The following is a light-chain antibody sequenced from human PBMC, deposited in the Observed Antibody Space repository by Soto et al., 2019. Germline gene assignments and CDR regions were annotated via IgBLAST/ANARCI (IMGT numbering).Light chain of an antibody. CDR2: AAS. CDR3: KQYDTLYT. Sequence: EIVMTQSPATLSVSPGGRATLSCRASQSVSRNLAWYQQKPGQAPRLLFYAASSGAAGIPGRFSASGSGTEFTLTISGLQHEDFAVYCCKQYDTLYTFGQGTKLEI. CDR1: QSVSRN. V-gene: IGKV3-15*01. J-gene: IGKJ2*01.